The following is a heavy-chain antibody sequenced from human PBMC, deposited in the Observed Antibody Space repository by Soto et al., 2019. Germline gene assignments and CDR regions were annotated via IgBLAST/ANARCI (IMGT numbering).Heavy chain of an antibody. V-gene: IGHV4-59*08. CDR2: IYYSGRT. J-gene: IGHJ4*02. CDR3: ARYSGYDPYYFDY. Sequence: QVQLQESGPGLVKPSETLSLTCTVSGGSISSYYWSWIRQPPGKGLEWIGQIYYSGRTNYNPSLRSRSTRSVTTSKAQYPRKLRPATAADTAVYFCARYSGYDPYYFDYWGQGTLVTVSS. CDR1: GGSISSYY. D-gene: IGHD5-12*01.